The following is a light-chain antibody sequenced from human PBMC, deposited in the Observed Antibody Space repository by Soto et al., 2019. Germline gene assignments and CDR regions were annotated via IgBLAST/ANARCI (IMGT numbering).Light chain of an antibody. CDR2: DVS. CDR1: SSDVGGYNY. J-gene: IGLJ2*01. CDR3: CSYAGSHFL. V-gene: IGLV2-11*01. Sequence: QSALTQPRSVSGSPGQSVTISCTGTSSDVGGYNYVSWYQQHPGKASKLMIYDVSQRPSGVPDRFSGSKSGNTASLTISGLQHEDEADYYCCSYAGSHFLFGGGTKLTVL.